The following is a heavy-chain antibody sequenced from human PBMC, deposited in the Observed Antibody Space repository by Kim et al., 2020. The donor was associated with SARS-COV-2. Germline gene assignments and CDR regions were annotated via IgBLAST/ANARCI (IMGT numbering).Heavy chain of an antibody. Sequence: SETLSLTCAVYGGSFSGYYWSWIRQPPGKGLEWIGEINHSGSTNYNPSLKSRVTISVDTSKNQFSLKLSSVTAADTAVYYCARGPYYDFWSGYWTTFDYWGQGTLVTVSS. D-gene: IGHD3-3*01. CDR3: ARGPYYDFWSGYWTTFDY. J-gene: IGHJ4*02. V-gene: IGHV4-34*01. CDR2: INHSGST. CDR1: GGSFSGYY.